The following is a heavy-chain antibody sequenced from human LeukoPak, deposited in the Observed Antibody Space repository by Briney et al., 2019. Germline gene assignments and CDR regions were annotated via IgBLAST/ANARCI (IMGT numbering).Heavy chain of an antibody. J-gene: IGHJ4*02. D-gene: IGHD6-6*01. V-gene: IGHV3-30*18. CDR1: GFTFSSYG. Sequence: SLLLSCAASGFTFSSYGMQGGREARDKRVEWVAVISYDGSNKYYADSVKGRFTISRDNSKNTLYLQMNSLRAEDTAVHYCAKEISSRAFFDYWGQGTLVTVSS. CDR2: ISYDGSNK. CDR3: AKEISSRAFFDY.